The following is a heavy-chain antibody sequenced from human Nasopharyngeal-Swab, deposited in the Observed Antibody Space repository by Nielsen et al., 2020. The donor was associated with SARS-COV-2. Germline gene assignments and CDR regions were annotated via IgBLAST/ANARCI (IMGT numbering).Heavy chain of an antibody. Sequence: SVKVSSKASGFTFTSSAMQWVRQARGQRLEWIGWIVVGSGNTNYAQKFQERVTITRDMSTSTAYMELSSLRSEDTAVYYCAALWVVTAKGPSAFDIWGQGTMVTVSS. CDR3: AALWVVTAKGPSAFDI. CDR1: GFTFTSSA. CDR2: IVVGSGNT. D-gene: IGHD2-21*02. V-gene: IGHV1-58*02. J-gene: IGHJ3*02.